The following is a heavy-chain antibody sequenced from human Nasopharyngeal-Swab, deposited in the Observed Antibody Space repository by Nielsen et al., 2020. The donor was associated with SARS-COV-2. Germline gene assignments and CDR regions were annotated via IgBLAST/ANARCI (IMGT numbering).Heavy chain of an antibody. CDR1: GGSISSSSYY. D-gene: IGHD3-3*01. Sequence: GSLRLSCTVSGGSISSSSYYWGWIRQPPGKGLEWIGSIYYSGSTYYNPSLKSRVTISVDTSKNQFSLKLSSVTAADTAVYYCARHQEFTIFGVVIRGAFDIWGQGTMVT. J-gene: IGHJ3*02. CDR2: IYYSGST. CDR3: ARHQEFTIFGVVIRGAFDI. V-gene: IGHV4-39*01.